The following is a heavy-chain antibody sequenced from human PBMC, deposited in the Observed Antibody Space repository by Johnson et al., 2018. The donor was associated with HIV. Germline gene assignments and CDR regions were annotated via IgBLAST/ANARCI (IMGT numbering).Heavy chain of an antibody. CDR3: ARAGTSGSYAFDI. Sequence: VQLVESGGGLVKPGGSLRLSCAASGFTVSSNYMTWVRQAPGKGLEWVSVIYSGGSTYYADSVKGRFTISRDNSKTTLYLQMNSLRAEDTAVYYCARAGTSGSYAFDIWGQGTMVTVSS. J-gene: IGHJ3*02. CDR1: GFTVSSNY. D-gene: IGHD3-22*01. V-gene: IGHV3-66*01. CDR2: IYSGGST.